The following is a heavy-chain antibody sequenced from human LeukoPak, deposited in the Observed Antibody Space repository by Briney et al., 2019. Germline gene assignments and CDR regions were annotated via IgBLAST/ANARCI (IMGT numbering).Heavy chain of an antibody. J-gene: IGHJ6*03. V-gene: IGHV1-2*02. D-gene: IGHD6-13*01. Sequence: ASVKVSCKASGYTFSGYYIHWVRQAPGQGLEWMGWINPNSGGTNYAQKFQGRVTMTRDTSISTAYMELSRLRSDDTAVYYCARAVPPESSWSEGYYMDVWGKGTTVTVSS. CDR2: INPNSGGT. CDR1: GYTFSGYY. CDR3: ARAVPPESSWSEGYYMDV.